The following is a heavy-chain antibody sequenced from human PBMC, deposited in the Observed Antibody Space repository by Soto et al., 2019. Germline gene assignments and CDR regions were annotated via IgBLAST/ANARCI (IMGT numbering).Heavy chain of an antibody. CDR3: ARSPPEQQLFPTPSNWFDP. J-gene: IGHJ5*02. Sequence: SETLSLTCTVSGGSISSSSYYWGWIRQPPGKGLEWIGSIYYSGSTYYNPSLKSRVTISVDTSMNQFSLKLSSVTAADTAVYYCARSPPEQQLFPTPSNWFDPWGQGTLVTVSS. CDR2: IYYSGST. CDR1: GGSISSSSYY. D-gene: IGHD6-13*01. V-gene: IGHV4-39*01.